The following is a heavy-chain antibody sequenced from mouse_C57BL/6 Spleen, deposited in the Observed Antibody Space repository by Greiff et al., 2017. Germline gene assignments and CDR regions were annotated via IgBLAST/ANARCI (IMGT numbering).Heavy chain of an antibody. J-gene: IGHJ3*01. D-gene: IGHD1-1*01. Sequence: QVQLQQPGAELVMPGASVKLSCKASGYTFTSYWMHWVKQRPGQGLEWIGEIDPSDSYTNYTKKFKGKSTLTVDKSSSTAYMQLSSLTSEDSAVYYCARGYYGSSSPFAYWGQGTLVTVSA. CDR1: GYTFTSYW. CDR2: IDPSDSYT. V-gene: IGHV1-69*01. CDR3: ARGYYGSSSPFAY.